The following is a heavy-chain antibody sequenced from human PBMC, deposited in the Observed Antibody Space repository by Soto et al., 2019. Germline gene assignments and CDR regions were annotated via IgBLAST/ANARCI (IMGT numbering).Heavy chain of an antibody. D-gene: IGHD2-15*01. Sequence: SETLSLTCAVSGGSISSGGYSWSWIRQPPGKGLEWIGYIYHSGSTYYNPSLKSRVTISVDRSKNQFSLKLSSVTAADTAVYYCARRYGGTYDYWGQGTLVTVSS. CDR3: ARRYGGTYDY. CDR2: IYHSGST. V-gene: IGHV4-30-2*01. J-gene: IGHJ4*02. CDR1: GGSISSGGYS.